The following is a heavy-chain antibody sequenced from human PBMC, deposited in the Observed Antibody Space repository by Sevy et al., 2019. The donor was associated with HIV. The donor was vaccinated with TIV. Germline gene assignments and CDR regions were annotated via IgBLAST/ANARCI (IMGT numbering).Heavy chain of an antibody. J-gene: IGHJ6*02. CDR2: ISYDGSNK. CDR3: AKEMSIGGIAVAGSYNYYYYGMDV. Sequence: GGSLRLSCAASGFTFSSYGMHWVRQAPGKGLEWVAVISYDGSNKYYADSVKGRFTISRDNSKNTLYLQMNSLRAGATAVYYCAKEMSIGGIAVAGSYNYYYYGMDVWGQGTTVTVSS. D-gene: IGHD6-19*01. V-gene: IGHV3-30*18. CDR1: GFTFSSYG.